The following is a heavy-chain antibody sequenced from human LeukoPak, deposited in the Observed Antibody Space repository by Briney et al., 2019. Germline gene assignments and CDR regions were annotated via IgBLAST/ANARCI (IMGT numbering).Heavy chain of an antibody. J-gene: IGHJ4*02. CDR1: GLNFDDSA. Sequence: PGGSLRLSCVASGLNFDDSAMHWVRQAPGKGLEWGSLISADGGSTFSADSVKGRFSISRDNSKNPLYLQMNSLRSEDTAMYYCAKESGKFDYWGQGTLVAVSS. V-gene: IGHV3-43*02. CDR3: AKESGKFDY. CDR2: ISADGGST.